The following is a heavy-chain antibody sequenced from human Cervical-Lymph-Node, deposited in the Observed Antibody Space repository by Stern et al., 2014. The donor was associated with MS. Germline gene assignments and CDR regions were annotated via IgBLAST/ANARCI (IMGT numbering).Heavy chain of an antibody. Sequence: VQLVESGPGLVRPSQTLSLTCTVSGGSITSGTYYWSWIRQPAGKGLEWIGRIYPSGASAYSPSLKNRVTISVDQSQNQFPPRLISVTAADTGVYYCARGRKLRAAYEYGGQGTLVTVSS. CDR1: GGSITSGTYY. J-gene: IGHJ4*02. CDR3: ARGRKLRAAYEY. V-gene: IGHV4-61*02. CDR2: IYPSGAS. D-gene: IGHD4-17*01.